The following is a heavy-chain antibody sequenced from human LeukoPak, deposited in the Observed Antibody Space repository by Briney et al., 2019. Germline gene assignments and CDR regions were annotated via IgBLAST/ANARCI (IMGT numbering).Heavy chain of an antibody. V-gene: IGHV3-11*01. CDR3: AKGYYDYVWGSYYFDY. CDR2: ISGSGSNK. D-gene: IGHD3-16*01. J-gene: IGHJ4*02. CDR1: GFTFSDYF. Sequence: GGSLRLSCAASGFTFSDYFMTWIRQAPGKGLEWVSYISGSGSNKYYADSVKGRFTISRDNSRDTLYLQMNSLRAEDTAVYYCAKGYYDYVWGSYYFDYWGQGTLVTVSS.